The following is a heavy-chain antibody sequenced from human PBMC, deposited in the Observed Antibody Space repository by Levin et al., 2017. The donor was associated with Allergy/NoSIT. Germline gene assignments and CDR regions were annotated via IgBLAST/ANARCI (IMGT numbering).Heavy chain of an antibody. CDR3: ARAVGGGSEPDY. CDR1: GFTFRGHG. CDR2: IWNDGSKS. V-gene: IGHV3-33*01. J-gene: IGHJ4*02. D-gene: IGHD1-14*01. Sequence: GESLKISCEASGFTFRGHGMHWVRQAPGKGLEWLAVIWNDGSKSYCTDSVKGRFTISRDDSKNTLFLQMNSLRVEDTAVYHCARAVGGGSEPDYWGQGTLVTVS.